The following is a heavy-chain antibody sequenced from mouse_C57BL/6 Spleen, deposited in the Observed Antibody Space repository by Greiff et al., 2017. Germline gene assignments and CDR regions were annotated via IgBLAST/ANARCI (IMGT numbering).Heavy chain of an antibody. Sequence: QVQLQQPGAELVMPGASVKLSCKASGYTFTSYWMHWVKQRPGHGLEWIGELDPSDSYTNYNQKFKGKSTLTVDKSYSTAYMQLSSLTSEASAVYYCARRTGTGYFDYWCQGTTLTVSS. CDR1: GYTFTSYW. D-gene: IGHD4-1*01. CDR3: ARRTGTGYFDY. J-gene: IGHJ2*01. CDR2: LDPSDSYT. V-gene: IGHV1-69*01.